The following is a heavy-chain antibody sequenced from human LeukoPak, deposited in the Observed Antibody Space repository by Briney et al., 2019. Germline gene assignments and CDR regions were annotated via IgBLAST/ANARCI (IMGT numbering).Heavy chain of an antibody. V-gene: IGHV1-69*13. J-gene: IGHJ5*02. CDR3: ARNKEQLENWFDP. CDR1: GGTFSSYA. CDR2: IIPIFGTA. D-gene: IGHD6-13*01. Sequence: ASVKVSCKASGGTFSSYAISWVRQAPGQGLEWMGGIIPIFGTANYAQKFQGRVTIAADESTSTAYMELSSLRSEDTAVYYCARNKEQLENWFDPWGQGTLVTVSS.